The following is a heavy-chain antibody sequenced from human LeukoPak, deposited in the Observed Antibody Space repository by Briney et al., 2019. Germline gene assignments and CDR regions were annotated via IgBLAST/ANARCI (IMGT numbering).Heavy chain of an antibody. V-gene: IGHV3-7*03. D-gene: IGHD3-10*01. Sequence: GGSLRLSCAASGFSFSDYWMNWVRQAPGKGLEWVANMKEDGSEKYCVDCVKGRFTISRDNAKNSLYLQMNSPRAEDTAVYYCARGPNYGSRSDFFDFWGQGTLVTVSS. CDR3: ARGPNYGSRSDFFDF. J-gene: IGHJ4*02. CDR2: MKEDGSEK. CDR1: GFSFSDYW.